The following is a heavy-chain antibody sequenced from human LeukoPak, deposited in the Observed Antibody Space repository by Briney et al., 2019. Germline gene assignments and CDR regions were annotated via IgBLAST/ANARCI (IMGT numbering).Heavy chain of an antibody. CDR2: INHSGST. J-gene: IGHJ4*02. CDR3: ARDTYYYDSSGRYYFDY. V-gene: IGHV4-34*01. Sequence: SETPSLTCAVYGGSFSGYYWSWIRQPPGKGLEWIGEINHSGSTNYSPSLKSRVTISVDTSKNQFSLKLSSVTAADTAVYYCARDTYYYDSSGRYYFDYWGQGTLVTVSS. D-gene: IGHD3-22*01. CDR1: GGSFSGYY.